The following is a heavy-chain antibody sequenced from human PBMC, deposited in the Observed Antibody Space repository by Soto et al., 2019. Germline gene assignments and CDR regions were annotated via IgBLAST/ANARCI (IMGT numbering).Heavy chain of an antibody. CDR1: GLSFSSYA. J-gene: IGHJ6*02. V-gene: IGHV3-30-3*01. CDR2: ISYDGSNK. CDR3: ARDRDYDSSGYSPIYYGMDV. D-gene: IGHD3-22*01. Sequence: GSMRLTCASSGLSFSSYAMHWVRQAPGKGLEWVAVISYDGSNKYYADSVKGRFTISRDNSKNTLYLQMNSLRAEDTAVYYCARDRDYDSSGYSPIYYGMDVWGQGTSVTVSS.